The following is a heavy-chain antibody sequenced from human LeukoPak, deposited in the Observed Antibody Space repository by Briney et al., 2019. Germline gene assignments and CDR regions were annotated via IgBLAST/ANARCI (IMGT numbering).Heavy chain of an antibody. CDR2: IYHSGST. CDR1: GYSISSGYY. V-gene: IGHV4-38-2*02. CDR3: ARDDLVVPAANPDDY. Sequence: SETLSLTCTVSGYSISSGYYWGWIRQPPGKGLEWIGSIYHSGSTYYNPPLKSRVTISVDTSKNQFSLKLSSVTAADTAVYYCARDDLVVPAANPDDYWGQGTLVTVSS. D-gene: IGHD2-2*01. J-gene: IGHJ4*02.